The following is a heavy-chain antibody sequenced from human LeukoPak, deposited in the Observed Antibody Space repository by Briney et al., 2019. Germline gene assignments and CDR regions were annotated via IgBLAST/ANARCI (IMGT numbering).Heavy chain of an antibody. J-gene: IGHJ4*02. CDR3: ASGRQLGY. CDR2: IKEDGREK. CDR1: GFAFCNYW. V-gene: IGHV3-7*01. Sequence: GRSLSLSCAASGFAFCNYWVSWVRQARGKGLEWLAKIKEDGREKYYVESLPGRFNISRDNARNSLYRQMNSLRAEDTAVYYCASGRQLGYWGQGTLVTVSS. D-gene: IGHD6-13*01.